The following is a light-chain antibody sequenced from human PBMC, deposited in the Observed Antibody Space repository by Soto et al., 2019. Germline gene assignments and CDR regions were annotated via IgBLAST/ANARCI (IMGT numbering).Light chain of an antibody. V-gene: IGKV1-33*01. J-gene: IGKJ4*01. CDR3: QQYDDLPLT. CDR2: AAS. Sequence: DIQMTQSPSSLSASVGDRVTITCQASQDISKYLNWYQQQLGKAPKLLIYAASNLETGVPSRFSGGGSGTDFTFTISSLQPEDFATYYCQQYDDLPLTLGGGTRVEIK. CDR1: QDISKY.